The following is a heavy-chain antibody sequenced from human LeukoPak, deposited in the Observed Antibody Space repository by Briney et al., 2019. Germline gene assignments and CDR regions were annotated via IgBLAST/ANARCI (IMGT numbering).Heavy chain of an antibody. CDR3: ARVGIQLWLRVYFQH. V-gene: IGHV4-34*01. D-gene: IGHD5-18*01. CDR1: GGPLRGYY. Sequence: PSETLSLNFAFYGGPLRGYYWRWLRQPPPKGLAWVGEINHSGSTNYNPSLKSRVTISVDTSKNQFSLKLSSVTAADTAVYYCARVGIQLWLRVYFQHWGQGTLVTVSS. J-gene: IGHJ1*01. CDR2: INHSGST.